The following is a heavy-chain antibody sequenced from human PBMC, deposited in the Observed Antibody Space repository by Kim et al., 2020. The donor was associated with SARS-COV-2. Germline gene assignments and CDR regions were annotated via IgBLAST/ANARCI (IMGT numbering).Heavy chain of an antibody. V-gene: IGHV1-3*01. J-gene: IGHJ5*02. CDR3: AREGSGSYNWLDP. Sequence: YSQEFQGRVTITRDTSATTAYMELSSVTSKDTAVYYCAREGSGSYNWLDPWGQGTLVTVSS. D-gene: IGHD3-10*01.